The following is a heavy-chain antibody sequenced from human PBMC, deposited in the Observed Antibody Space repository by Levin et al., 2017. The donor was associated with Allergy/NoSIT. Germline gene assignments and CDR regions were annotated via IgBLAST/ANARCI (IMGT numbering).Heavy chain of an antibody. J-gene: IGHJ4*02. V-gene: IGHV3-15*01. CDR1: GFLFNNAW. Sequence: TGGSLRLSCAASGFLFNNAWMNWVRQAPGKGLEWVGRIKRQTDGGATDYAAPVKGRFTISRDDSKDRLYLQMNSLETEDTAVYYCTSEASALGSRWILGYLGQGTLVTVSS. CDR2: IKRQTDGGAT. CDR3: TSEASALGSRWILGY. D-gene: IGHD4-23*01.